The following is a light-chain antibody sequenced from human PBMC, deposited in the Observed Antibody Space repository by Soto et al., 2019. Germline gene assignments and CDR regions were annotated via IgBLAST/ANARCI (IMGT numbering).Light chain of an antibody. Sequence: DIQMTQSVSSLSASVGDRVTITCQASQDISNYLNWYQQKPGKAPKLLIYDASNLETGVPSRFSGSGSGTDFTFTISSLQPEDIATYYCQQYDNLPALTFGGGTKVAIK. CDR1: QDISNY. V-gene: IGKV1-33*01. CDR2: DAS. CDR3: QQYDNLPALT. J-gene: IGKJ4*01.